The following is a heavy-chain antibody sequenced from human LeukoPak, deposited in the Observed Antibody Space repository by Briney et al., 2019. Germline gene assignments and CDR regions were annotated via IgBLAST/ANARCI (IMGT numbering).Heavy chain of an antibody. CDR3: ARRTANYGGYDY. Sequence: GGSLRLSCAASGFTFSSYWMHWVRQAPGKGLVWVSRINSDGSSTTYADSVKGRFTISRDNAKNTLYLQMSSLRAEDTAVYYCARRTANYGGYDYWGQGTLVTVSS. J-gene: IGHJ4*02. D-gene: IGHD2-21*01. CDR1: GFTFSSYW. V-gene: IGHV3-74*01. CDR2: INSDGSST.